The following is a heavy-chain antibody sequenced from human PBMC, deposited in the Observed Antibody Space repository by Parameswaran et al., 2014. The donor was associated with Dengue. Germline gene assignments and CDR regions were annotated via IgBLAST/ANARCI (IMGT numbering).Heavy chain of an antibody. Sequence: QPPGKGLEWVSSISSSSSYIYYADSVKGRFTISRDNAKNSLYLQMNSLRAEDTAVYYCAREAMVRGVIDYWGQGTLVTVSS. CDR2: ISSSSSYI. V-gene: IGHV3-21*01. D-gene: IGHD3-10*01. CDR3: AREAMVRGVIDY. J-gene: IGHJ4*02.